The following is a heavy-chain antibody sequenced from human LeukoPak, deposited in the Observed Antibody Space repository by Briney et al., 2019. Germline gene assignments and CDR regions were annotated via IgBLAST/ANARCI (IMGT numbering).Heavy chain of an antibody. CDR1: GGAITNYY. CDR2: IYYTGST. Sequence: SETLSLACGVSGGAITNYYWNWIRQAPGKGLEWLGYIYYTGSTTYNPSVKSRITISLDTSKKQISLKLRSVTAADTAVYYCARGGSWGEPRPFDYWGQGSLVTVSS. J-gene: IGHJ4*02. D-gene: IGHD3-16*01. CDR3: ARGGSWGEPRPFDY. V-gene: IGHV4-59*01.